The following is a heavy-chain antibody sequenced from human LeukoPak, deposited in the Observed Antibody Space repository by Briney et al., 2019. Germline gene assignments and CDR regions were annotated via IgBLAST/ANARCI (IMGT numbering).Heavy chain of an antibody. CDR3: ARVIDYIGPYYFDY. J-gene: IGHJ4*02. V-gene: IGHV4-34*01. D-gene: IGHD4-4*01. CDR2: INHSGST. CDR1: GGSFSGYY. Sequence: SETLSLTCAVYGGSFSGYYWSWIRQPLWKGLEWIGEINHSGSTNYNPSLKSRVTISVDTSKNQFSLKLSSVTAADTAVYYCARVIDYIGPYYFDYWGQGTLVTVSS.